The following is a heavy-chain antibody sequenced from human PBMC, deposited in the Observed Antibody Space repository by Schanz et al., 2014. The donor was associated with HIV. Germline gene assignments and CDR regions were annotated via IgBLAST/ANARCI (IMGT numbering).Heavy chain of an antibody. Sequence: QGQLVESGGGVVRPGRSLRLSCAASGFTFSSYVMHWVRQAPGKGLEWVTVIWYDGSSKYYADSVKGRFTISRDNARNTLYLQMNSLRAEDTAVYYCARDKGDNWAGFYYYYGMDVWGQGTTVTVSS. CDR2: IWYDGSSK. J-gene: IGHJ6*02. CDR3: ARDKGDNWAGFYYYYGMDV. CDR1: GFTFSSYV. V-gene: IGHV3-33*01. D-gene: IGHD1-20*01.